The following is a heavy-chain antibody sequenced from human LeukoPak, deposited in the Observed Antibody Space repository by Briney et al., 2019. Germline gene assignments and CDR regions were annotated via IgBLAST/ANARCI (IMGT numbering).Heavy chain of an antibody. Sequence: PSETLSLTCTVSGGSISGSSYYWGWIRQPPGKGLEWIASIHYSGSTYYNPSLKSRVTISVDTSKNQFSLKMSSVTAADTAAYYCARRDTTGRIGRFDPWGQGTLVTVSP. CDR2: IHYSGST. D-gene: IGHD1-1*01. CDR3: ARRDTTGRIGRFDP. CDR1: GGSISGSSYY. V-gene: IGHV4-39*01. J-gene: IGHJ5*02.